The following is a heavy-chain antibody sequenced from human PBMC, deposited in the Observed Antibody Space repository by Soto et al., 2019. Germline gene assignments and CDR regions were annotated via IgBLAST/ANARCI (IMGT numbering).Heavy chain of an antibody. Sequence: PSETLSLTCAVHCGSFRGYYWSWIRQPPGKGLEWIGEINHSGGTNYNPSLKSRVSISVDASKNQFSLQLTSVTAADTAVYYCARLWSSNEGSSWGQGTLVTVPS. J-gene: IGHJ4*02. V-gene: IGHV4-34*01. CDR3: ARLWSSNEGSS. D-gene: IGHD3-10*01. CDR2: INHSGGT. CDR1: CGSFRGYY.